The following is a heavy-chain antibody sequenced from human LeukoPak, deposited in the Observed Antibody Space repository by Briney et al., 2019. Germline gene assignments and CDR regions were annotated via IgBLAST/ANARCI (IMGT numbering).Heavy chain of an antibody. CDR1: GFTFGDYA. D-gene: IGHD2-15*01. V-gene: IGHV3-49*03. J-gene: IGHJ5*02. Sequence: PGGSLRLSCTASGFTFGDYAMSWFRQAPGKGLEWVGFIRSKAYGGTTEYAASVKGRFIISRDDSKSIAYLQMNSLKTEDTAVYYCSSCSGGSCYLHWFDPWAREPWSPSPQ. CDR2: IRSKAYGGTT. CDR3: SSCSGGSCYLHWFDP.